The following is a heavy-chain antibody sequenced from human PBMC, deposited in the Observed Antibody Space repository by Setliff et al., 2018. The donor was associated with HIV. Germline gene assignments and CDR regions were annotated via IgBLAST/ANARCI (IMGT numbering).Heavy chain of an antibody. CDR1: GGSISSYY. CDR3: ARHRGFSGDFDH. V-gene: IGHV4-4*07. J-gene: IGHJ4*02. CDR2: IYTSGST. Sequence: SETLSLTCTVSGGSISSYYWSWIRQPAGKGLEWIGRIYTSGSTNYNPSLKSRVTISLDTAKNQFSLKLTSVTAADTAVYYCARHRGFSGDFDHWGQGTLVTVSS. D-gene: IGHD3-10*01.